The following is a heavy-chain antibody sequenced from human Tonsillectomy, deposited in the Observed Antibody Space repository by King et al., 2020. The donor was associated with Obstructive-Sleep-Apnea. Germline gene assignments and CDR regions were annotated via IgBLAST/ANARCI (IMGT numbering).Heavy chain of an antibody. CDR1: GFTFDYYA. Sequence: VQLVESGGGLVQPGRSLRLSCAASGFTFDYYAMHWGRQAPGKGLEWVSGISWTSGRLGYADSVMGRFTISRDNAKNSLYLPMNSLRAEDTALYYCAKDLGFGDRYGMDVWGQGTTVTVSS. J-gene: IGHJ6*02. V-gene: IGHV3-9*01. CDR3: AKDLGFGDRYGMDV. D-gene: IGHD3-10*01. CDR2: ISWTSGRL.